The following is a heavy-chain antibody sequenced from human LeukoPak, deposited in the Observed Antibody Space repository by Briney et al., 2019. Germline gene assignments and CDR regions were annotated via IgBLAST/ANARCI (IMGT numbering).Heavy chain of an antibody. CDR3: AREGVYGYAFDI. CDR1: GFTFNNYE. J-gene: IGHJ3*02. V-gene: IGHV3-48*03. D-gene: IGHD2-8*01. Sequence: PGGSLRLPCAASGFTFNNYEMTWVRQAPGKGLEWLSYISTSGSTIYYADSVKGRFTISRDNAKNSLFLQMNSLRAEDTAVYYCAREGVYGYAFDIWGQGTMVTVSS. CDR2: ISTSGSTI.